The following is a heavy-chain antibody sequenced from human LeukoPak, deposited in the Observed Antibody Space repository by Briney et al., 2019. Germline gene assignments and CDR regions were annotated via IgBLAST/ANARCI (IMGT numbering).Heavy chain of an antibody. V-gene: IGHV3-21*01. D-gene: IGHD1-26*01. CDR1: GFTFGSYS. CDR2: ISSSSSYI. CDR3: ARDQGYYDANNWFDP. Sequence: GGSLRLSCAASGFTFGSYSMNWVRQAPGKGLEWVSSISSSSSYIYYADSVKGRFTISRDNAKNSLYLQMNSLRAEDTAVYYCARDQGYYDANNWFDPWGQGTLVTVSS. J-gene: IGHJ5*02.